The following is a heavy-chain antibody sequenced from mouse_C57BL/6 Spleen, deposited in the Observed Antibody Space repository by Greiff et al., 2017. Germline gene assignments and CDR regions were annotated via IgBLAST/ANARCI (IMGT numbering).Heavy chain of an antibody. Sequence: EVMLVESGGGLVKPGGSLKLSCAASGFTFSSYAMSWVRQTPEKRLEWVATISDGGSYTYYPDNVKGRFTISRDNAKNHLYLQMSHLKSVDSAMYYCARGSSPFAYWGQGTLVTVSA. CDR1: GFTFSSYA. CDR2: ISDGGSYT. J-gene: IGHJ3*01. CDR3: ARGSSPFAY. D-gene: IGHD1-1*01. V-gene: IGHV5-4*03.